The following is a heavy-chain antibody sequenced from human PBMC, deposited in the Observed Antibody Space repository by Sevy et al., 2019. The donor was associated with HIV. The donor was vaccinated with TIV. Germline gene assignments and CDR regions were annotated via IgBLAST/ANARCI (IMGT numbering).Heavy chain of an antibody. J-gene: IGHJ5*02. D-gene: IGHD2-8*01. CDR1: GGSVSSDNYY. CDR2: IYHLGST. CDR3: AREAGYCINGVCYTGWFDP. V-gene: IGHV4-31*11. Sequence: SETLSLTCAVSGGSVSSDNYYWTWIRQHPGKGLEWIGYIYHLGSTSSNPSLKSRVTISVDTSKNQFSLKLRSVTAAETAVYFCAREAGYCINGVCYTGWFDPWGQGTLVTVSS.